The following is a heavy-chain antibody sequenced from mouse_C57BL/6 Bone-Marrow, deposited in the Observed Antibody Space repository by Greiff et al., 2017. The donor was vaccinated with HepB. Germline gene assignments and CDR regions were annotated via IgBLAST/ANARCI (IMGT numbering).Heavy chain of an antibody. CDR1: GFSLTSYG. J-gene: IGHJ4*01. D-gene: IGHD1-1*01. CDR2: IWSGGST. Sequence: QVQLQQSGPGLVQPSQSLSITCTVSGFSLTSYGVHWVRQSPGKGLEWLGVIWSGGSTDYNAAFISRLSISKDNSKSQVFFKMNSLQADDTAIYYCARGEDYYYYGSFAMDYWGQGTSVTVSS. V-gene: IGHV2-2*01. CDR3: ARGEDYYYYGSFAMDY.